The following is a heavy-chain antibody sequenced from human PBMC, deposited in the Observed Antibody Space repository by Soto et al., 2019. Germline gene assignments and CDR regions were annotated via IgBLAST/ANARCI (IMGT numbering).Heavy chain of an antibody. J-gene: IGHJ5*02. CDR2: INHSGTT. D-gene: IGHD3-10*01. CDR3: ARAKTHYYGSGAYYSGYNWFDP. Sequence: SETLSLTCTVSGGSISGYYWSWIRQPPGKGLEWIGDINHSGTTNYNPSLKSRVTISVDTSKNQFSLKLSSVTAADTAVYYCARAKTHYYGSGAYYSGYNWFDPWGQGTLVTVS. CDR1: GGSISGYY. V-gene: IGHV4-34*01.